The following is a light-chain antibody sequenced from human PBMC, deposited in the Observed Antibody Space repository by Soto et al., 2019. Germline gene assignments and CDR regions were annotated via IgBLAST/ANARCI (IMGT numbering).Light chain of an antibody. V-gene: IGKV3-20*01. CDR3: QQYGSPPYN. CDR2: GAS. J-gene: IGKJ2*01. Sequence: EIVLTQSPGTLSLSPGERVTLSCRASQSVRNSYLAWYQQKPGQAPRLLIYGASGRATGIPDRFSGSGSGTAFTLTISRLEPEDFAVYYCQQYGSPPYNVGQRTKLEI. CDR1: QSVRNSY.